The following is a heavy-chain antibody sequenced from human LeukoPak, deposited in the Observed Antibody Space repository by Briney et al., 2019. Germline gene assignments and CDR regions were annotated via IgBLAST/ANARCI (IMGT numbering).Heavy chain of an antibody. CDR3: ATDGIPGATTTLDY. CDR1: GYSLTELS. V-gene: IGHV1-24*01. D-gene: IGHD1-26*01. J-gene: IGHJ4*02. CDR2: FDPGDAET. Sequence: GASVKVSCKVSGYSLTELSMHWVRQTLGKGLEWMGAFDPGDAETIYAQKFQGRVTLTEDTSTDTAYMELSSLRSEDTAVYYCATDGIPGATTTLDYWGQGTLVTVSS.